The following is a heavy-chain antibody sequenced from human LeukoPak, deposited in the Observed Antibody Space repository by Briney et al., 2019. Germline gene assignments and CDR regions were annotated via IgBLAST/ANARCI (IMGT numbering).Heavy chain of an antibody. D-gene: IGHD3-9*01. CDR3: ARGCLYYDILTGYRMSCYFDY. CDR2: INHSGST. CDR1: GGSFSGYY. Sequence: SETLSLTCAVYGGSFSGYYWGWIRQPPGKGLEWIGEINHSGSTNYNPSLKSRVTISVDTSKNQFSLKLSSVTAADTAVYYCARGCLYYDILTGYRMSCYFDYWGQGTLVTVSS. V-gene: IGHV4-34*01. J-gene: IGHJ4*02.